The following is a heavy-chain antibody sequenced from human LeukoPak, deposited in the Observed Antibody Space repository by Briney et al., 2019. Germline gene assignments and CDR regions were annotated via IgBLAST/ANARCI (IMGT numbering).Heavy chain of an antibody. D-gene: IGHD3-10*01. CDR2: IWYDGSNK. Sequence: PGGSLRLSCAASGFTFSSYGMHWVRQAPGKGLEWVAVIWYDGSNKYYADSVKGRFTISRDNSKNTLYLQMNSLRAEDTAVYYCARGPASVLLWFGELLSNEYYFDYWGQGTLVTVSS. CDR1: GFTFSSYG. J-gene: IGHJ4*02. CDR3: ARGPASVLLWFGELLSNEYYFDY. V-gene: IGHV3-33*01.